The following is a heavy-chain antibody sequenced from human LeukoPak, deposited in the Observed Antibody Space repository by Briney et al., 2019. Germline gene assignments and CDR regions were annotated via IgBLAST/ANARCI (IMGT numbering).Heavy chain of an antibody. CDR3: ARDAASGNNWFDP. CDR1: GFTFSSYS. Sequence: GGSLRLSCAASGFTFSSYSLNWVRQAPGKGLEWVSYISPSSTSMYYADSVRGRFTISRDNARNSLYLQMNSLSTEDTALYHCARDAASGNNWFDPWGQGTLVTVSS. CDR2: ISPSSTSM. D-gene: IGHD3-3*01. J-gene: IGHJ5*02. V-gene: IGHV3-48*01.